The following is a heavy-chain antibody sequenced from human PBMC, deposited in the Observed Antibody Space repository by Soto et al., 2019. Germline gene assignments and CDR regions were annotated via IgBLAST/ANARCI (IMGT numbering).Heavy chain of an antibody. CDR2: ISGYNGDT. V-gene: IGHV1-18*01. Sequence: QGQLVQSGPEAKKPGASVKVSCKASGYTFSRYGISWVRQAPGQGLEWMGWISGYNGDTKYAQKVQGRATMTIDTSTYTAYRELRRLTFDATAIYYCAKNGQPPYYYYGMDVWGQGTTVTVSS. J-gene: IGHJ6*02. CDR3: AKNGQPPYYYYGMDV. CDR1: GYTFSRYG. D-gene: IGHD2-8*01.